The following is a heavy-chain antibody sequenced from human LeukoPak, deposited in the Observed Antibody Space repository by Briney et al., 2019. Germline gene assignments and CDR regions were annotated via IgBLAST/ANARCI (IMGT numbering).Heavy chain of an antibody. J-gene: IGHJ5*02. CDR3: ARDPSSGWYLKGWFDP. CDR2: INWNGGST. V-gene: IGHV3-20*04. D-gene: IGHD6-19*01. CDR1: GFTFDDYG. Sequence: RLGGPLRLSCAASGFTFDDYGMSWVRQAPGKGLEWVSTINWNGGSTAYADSVKGRFTISRDNAKNSLYLQMNSLRAEDTAVYYCARDPSSGWYLKGWFDPWGQGTLVTVSS.